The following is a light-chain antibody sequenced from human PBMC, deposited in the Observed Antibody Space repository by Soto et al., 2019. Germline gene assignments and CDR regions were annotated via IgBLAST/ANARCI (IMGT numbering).Light chain of an antibody. V-gene: IGLV2-23*01. Sequence: QSALTQPASVSGSPEQSITISCTGTRSDVGTYHLVSWYQQHPGRAPKVMIYEATKLPSGVSNRFSGSKSGNTASLTISGLQAEDEADYYCCAYAGSGTVVFGGGTKLTVL. CDR3: CAYAGSGTVV. J-gene: IGLJ3*02. CDR2: EAT. CDR1: RSDVGTYHL.